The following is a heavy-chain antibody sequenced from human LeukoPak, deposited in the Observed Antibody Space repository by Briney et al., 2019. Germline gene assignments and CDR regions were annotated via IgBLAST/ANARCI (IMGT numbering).Heavy chain of an antibody. D-gene: IGHD2-21*02. CDR2: ISYDGSNK. V-gene: IGHV3-30-3*01. CDR1: GFTFSSYA. J-gene: IGHJ4*02. Sequence: GGSLRLSCAASGFTFSSYAMHWVRQAPGKGLEWVAVISYDGSNKYYADSVKGRFTISRDNSKNTLYLQMSSLRAEDTAVYYCMVTAIEDFDYWGQGTLVTVSS. CDR3: MVTAIEDFDY.